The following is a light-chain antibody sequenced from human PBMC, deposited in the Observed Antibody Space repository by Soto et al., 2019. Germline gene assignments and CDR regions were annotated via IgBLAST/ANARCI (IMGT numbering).Light chain of an antibody. CDR1: SSDVGSYNL. Sequence: QSVLTQPASVSGSPGQSITISCTGTSSDVGSYNLVSWYQQHPGKAPKLMIYEGSKRPSGVSNRFSGSKSGNTASLTISGLQAEDEADYYCSSYTSTSRLEVFGGGTKLTVL. CDR2: EGS. CDR3: SSYTSTSRLEV. J-gene: IGLJ3*02. V-gene: IGLV2-14*02.